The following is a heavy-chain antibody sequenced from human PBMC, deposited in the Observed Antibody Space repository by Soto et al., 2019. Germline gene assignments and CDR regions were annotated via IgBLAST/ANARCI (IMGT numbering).Heavy chain of an antibody. CDR2: ISYDGSNK. V-gene: IGHV3-30-3*01. J-gene: IGHJ4*02. CDR3: ASISGTDDY. D-gene: IGHD1-1*01. Sequence: QVQLVESGGGVVQPGRSLRLSCAASGFTFSSYAMHWVRQAPGKGLEWVAVISYDGSNKYYADSVKGRFTISRDNSKNTLDLQMNSLRAEDTAVYYCASISGTDDYWGQGTLVTVSS. CDR1: GFTFSSYA.